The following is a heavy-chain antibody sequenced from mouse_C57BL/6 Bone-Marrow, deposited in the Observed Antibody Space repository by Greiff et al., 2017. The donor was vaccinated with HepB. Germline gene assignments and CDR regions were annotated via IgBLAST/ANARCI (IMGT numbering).Heavy chain of an antibody. CDR2: IWRGGST. Sequence: VQLQQSGPGLVQPSQSLSITCTVSGFSLTSYGVHWVRQSPGKGLEWLGVIWRGGSTDYNAAFMSRLSITKDNSKIQVFFKMNSLQAYDTAIYYCAISPYYYGSSPFAYWGQGTLVTVSA. V-gene: IGHV2-5*01. CDR3: AISPYYYGSSPFAY. J-gene: IGHJ3*01. D-gene: IGHD1-1*01. CDR1: GFSLTSYG.